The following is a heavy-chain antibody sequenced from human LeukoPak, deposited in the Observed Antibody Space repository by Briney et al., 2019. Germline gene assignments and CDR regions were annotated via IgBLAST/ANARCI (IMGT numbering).Heavy chain of an antibody. Sequence: SETLSLTCTVSDSISCYYWSWLRPPPGKGLGWIGYIYTSGSTNYNPSLESRVTISVDTSKNQFSLDLSSVTAADTAVYYCARQKCTSTSCLTKNAFDIWGQGTMVTVSS. CDR2: IYTSGST. J-gene: IGHJ3*02. D-gene: IGHD2-2*01. V-gene: IGHV4-4*09. CDR1: DSISCYY. CDR3: ARQKCTSTSCLTKNAFDI.